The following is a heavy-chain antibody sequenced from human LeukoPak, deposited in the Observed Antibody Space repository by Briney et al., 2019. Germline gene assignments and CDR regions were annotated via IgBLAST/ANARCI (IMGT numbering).Heavy chain of an antibody. J-gene: IGHJ4*02. Sequence: GGSLRLSCAASGFTFSSYWMSWVRQAPGKGLEWVANIKQDGSEKYYVYSVKGRFTISRDNAKNSLYLQMNSLRAEDTAVYYCARPPHIDYGDYYFDYWGQGTLVTVSS. CDR2: IKQDGSEK. D-gene: IGHD4-17*01. CDR3: ARPPHIDYGDYYFDY. V-gene: IGHV3-7*01. CDR1: GFTFSSYW.